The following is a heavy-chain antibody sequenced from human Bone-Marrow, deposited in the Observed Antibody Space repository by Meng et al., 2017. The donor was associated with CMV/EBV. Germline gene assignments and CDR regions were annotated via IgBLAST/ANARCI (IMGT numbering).Heavy chain of an antibody. CDR1: GFTFDDYG. V-gene: IGHV3-20*01. D-gene: IGHD3-3*01. CDR2: INWNGGST. CDR3: ARNATQRFLEWLSNYYYYGMDV. J-gene: IGHJ6*02. Sequence: GGSLRLSCAASGFTFDDYGMSWVRQAPGKGLEWVSGINWNGGSTGYADSVKGRFTISRDNAKNSLYLQMNSLRAEDTALYHCARNATQRFLEWLSNYYYYGMDVWGQGTTVTVSS.